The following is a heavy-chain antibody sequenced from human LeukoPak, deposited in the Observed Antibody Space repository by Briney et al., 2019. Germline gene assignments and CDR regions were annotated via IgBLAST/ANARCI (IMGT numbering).Heavy chain of an antibody. J-gene: IGHJ6*03. CDR3: ARLWFGEGYYYMDV. CDR1: GFTFSDHG. D-gene: IGHD3-10*01. CDR2: IRNDGSKK. Sequence: VKSLRLSCVASGFTFSDHGMQWVRQSPDKGLEWVALIRNDGSKKYYADSVKGRFTFSRDNSKNMLYLQMNSLRVEDTAVYYCARLWFGEGYYYMDVWGKGTTVTVSS. V-gene: IGHV3-33*01.